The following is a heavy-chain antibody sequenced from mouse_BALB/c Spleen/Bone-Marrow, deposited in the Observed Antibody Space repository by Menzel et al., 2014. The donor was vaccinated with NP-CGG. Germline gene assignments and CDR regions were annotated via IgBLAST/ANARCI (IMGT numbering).Heavy chain of an antibody. CDR3: TTLARTNFDY. V-gene: IGHV1-5*01. CDR1: GYTFSNYW. Sequence: EVQLQQSGTVLARPGAAVKMSCKASGYTFSNYWMHWVKQRPGQGLEWIGTIYPGNSDTTYNQKFKGKAKLTAVTSTSTAYMDLSSLTNEDSAAYYCTTLARTNFDYWGQGTTLTVSS. J-gene: IGHJ2*01. D-gene: IGHD3-1*01. CDR2: IYPGNSDT.